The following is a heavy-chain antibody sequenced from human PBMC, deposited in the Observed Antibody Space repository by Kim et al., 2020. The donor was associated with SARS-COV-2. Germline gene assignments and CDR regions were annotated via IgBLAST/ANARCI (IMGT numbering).Heavy chain of an antibody. J-gene: IGHJ3*02. V-gene: IGHV2-5*02. D-gene: IGHD3-22*01. Sequence: SGPTLVKPTQTLTLTCTFSGFSLSTSGVGVGWIRHPPGKALEWLALIYWDDDKRYSPSLKSRLTITKDTSKNQVVLTMTNMDPVDTATYYCAHSRTTYYYDSSGYSRVQNAFDIWGQGTMVTVSS. CDR1: GFSLSTSGVG. CDR3: AHSRTTYYYDSSGYSRVQNAFDI. CDR2: IYWDDDK.